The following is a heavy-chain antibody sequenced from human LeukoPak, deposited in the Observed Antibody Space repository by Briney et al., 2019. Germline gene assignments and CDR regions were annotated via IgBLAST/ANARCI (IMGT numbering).Heavy chain of an antibody. V-gene: IGHV3-30*02. Sequence: GGSLRLSCAASGFTFSSYGMHWVRQAPGKGLEWVAFIRYDGSNKYYVDSVKGRFTISRDNSKNTLYLQMNSLRAEDTAVYYCAKVLGIVVVPAAMAGDAFDIWGQGTMVTVSS. CDR1: GFTFSSYG. J-gene: IGHJ3*02. D-gene: IGHD2-2*01. CDR2: IRYDGSNK. CDR3: AKVLGIVVVPAAMAGDAFDI.